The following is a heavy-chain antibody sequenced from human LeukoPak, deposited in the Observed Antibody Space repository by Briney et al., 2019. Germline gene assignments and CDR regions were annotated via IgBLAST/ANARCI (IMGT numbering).Heavy chain of an antibody. CDR3: VRDRDATPDDVRDY. D-gene: IGHD2-21*02. CDR1: GYTFITSG. V-gene: IGHV1-18*01. Sequence: GASVNVSCKASGYTFITSGITWVRQAPGHGLKWMGWISPFNGKTRFAEEFQDRLTTTTDTPTRTAYMVLRSLRSDDTAVYYCVRDRDATPDDVRDYWGQGTLVTVSS. J-gene: IGHJ4*02. CDR2: ISPFNGKT.